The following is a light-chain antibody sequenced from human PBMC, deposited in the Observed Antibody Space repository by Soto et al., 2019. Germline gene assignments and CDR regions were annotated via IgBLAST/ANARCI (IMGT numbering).Light chain of an antibody. V-gene: IGKV3D-15*01. Sequence: IVLTQSPATLSVSPGERATLSCRASQSVSSNLAWHQQRPGQAPRLLIYGASTRATGVPARFSGSGSGTELTITISRLEPEDFEVYYCQQYGSSPSTFGQGTKVDNK. CDR1: QSVSSN. CDR2: GAS. J-gene: IGKJ1*01. CDR3: QQYGSSPST.